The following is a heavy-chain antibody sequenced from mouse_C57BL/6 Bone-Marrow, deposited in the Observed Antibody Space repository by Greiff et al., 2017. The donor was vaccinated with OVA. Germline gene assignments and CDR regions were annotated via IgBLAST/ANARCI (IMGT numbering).Heavy chain of an antibody. CDR3: AREGLYYGNYYAMDY. CDR1: GYSITSGYD. Sequence: DVMLVESGPGMVKPSQSLSLTCTVTGYSITSGYDWHWIRHFPGNKLEWMGYISYSGSNNYNPSLKSRISITHDTSKNHFFLKLNSVTTEDTATYYCAREGLYYGNYYAMDYWGQGTSVTVSS. CDR2: ISYSGSN. J-gene: IGHJ4*01. D-gene: IGHD2-1*01. V-gene: IGHV3-1*01.